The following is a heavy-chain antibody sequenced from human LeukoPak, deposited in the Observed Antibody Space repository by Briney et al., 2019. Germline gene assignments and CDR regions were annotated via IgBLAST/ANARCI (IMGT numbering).Heavy chain of an antibody. CDR3: ARVKHIVVVTAVYDAFDI. D-gene: IGHD2-21*02. V-gene: IGHV1-2*02. CDR2: INPNSGGT. Sequence: ASVKVSCKASGYTFTGYYIHWVRQAPGQGLEWMGWINPNSGGTNYAQKFQGRVTMTRDTSISTAYMELSRLRSDDTAVYYCARVKHIVVVTAVYDAFDIWGQETMVTVSS. CDR1: GYTFTGYY. J-gene: IGHJ3*02.